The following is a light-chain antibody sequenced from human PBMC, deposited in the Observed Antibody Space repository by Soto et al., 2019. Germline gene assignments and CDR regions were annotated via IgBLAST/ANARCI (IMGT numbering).Light chain of an antibody. CDR1: QSVSNNY. CDR2: GAS. J-gene: IGKJ4*01. Sequence: ETLMTQSPATLSVSPGERATLSCRASQSVSNNYLAWYQQKPGQAPRLLIYGASNRATGIPDRFSGSGSGTDFTLTISRLEPEDFAVYYCQQYGSSPFTFGGGTKVDIK. V-gene: IGKV3-20*01. CDR3: QQYGSSPFT.